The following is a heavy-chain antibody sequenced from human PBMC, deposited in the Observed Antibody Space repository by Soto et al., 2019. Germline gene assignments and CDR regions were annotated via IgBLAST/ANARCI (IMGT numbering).Heavy chain of an antibody. CDR2: IYYIGNT. J-gene: IGHJ4*02. D-gene: IGHD3-22*01. CDR3: AGLYPYESSGYHLNF. CDR1: GGSFSGYY. V-gene: IGHV4-34*01. Sequence: SETLSLTCAVYGGSFSGYYWSWIRQPPGKGLEWVGDIYYIGNTYYNPSLGSRATISVDTSKNQFSLNLRSVTAADTAVFYCAGLYPYESSGYHLNFWGQGTLVTVSS.